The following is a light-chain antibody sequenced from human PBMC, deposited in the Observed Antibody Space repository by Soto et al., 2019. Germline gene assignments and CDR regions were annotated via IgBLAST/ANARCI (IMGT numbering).Light chain of an antibody. Sequence: EVVMTQSPVTLSVSPGESAALSCRASQTISTNLAWYQQKPGQAPRLLIYSASSRATGLPARFSGSGSGTEFTLPISNLESEDLRVYYCQQYNKWPNTFGQGTRLEMK. CDR2: SAS. CDR3: QQYNKWPNT. CDR1: QTISTN. V-gene: IGKV3-15*01. J-gene: IGKJ2*01.